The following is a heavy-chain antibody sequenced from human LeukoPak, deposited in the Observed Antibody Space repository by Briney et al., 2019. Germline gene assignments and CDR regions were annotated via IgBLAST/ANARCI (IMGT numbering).Heavy chain of an antibody. J-gene: IGHJ3*02. CDR3: ARRYYDFWSGPTKSDAFDI. Sequence: SETLSLTCTVSGGSISSYYWSWIRQPAGKGLEWIGRIYTSGSTNYNPSLKSRVTMSVDTSKNQFSLKLSSVTAADTAVYYCARRYYDFWSGPTKSDAFDIWGQGTMVTVSS. CDR2: IYTSGST. CDR1: GGSISSYY. V-gene: IGHV4-4*07. D-gene: IGHD3-3*01.